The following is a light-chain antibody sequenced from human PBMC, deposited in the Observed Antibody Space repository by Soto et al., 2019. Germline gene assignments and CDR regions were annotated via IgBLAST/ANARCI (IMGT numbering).Light chain of an antibody. J-gene: IGKJ3*01. CDR1: QGISRW. Sequence: GGRVTITCRASQGISRWLAWYHQKPGKAPNLLIYSASTLHSGVPSRFSGSGSGTDFTLTISSLQPEDFGTYYCQQANSFPLTLGPGTKVDS. V-gene: IGKV1-12*01. CDR3: QQANSFPLT. CDR2: SAS.